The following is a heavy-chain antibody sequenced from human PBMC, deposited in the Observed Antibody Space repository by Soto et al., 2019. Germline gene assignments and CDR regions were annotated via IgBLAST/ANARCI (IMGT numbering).Heavy chain of an antibody. CDR1: GYTFTSYY. CDR3: ARDRCSGGSCYPTYNWFDP. Sequence: QVQLVQSGAEVKKPGASVKVSCKASGYTFTSYYMHWVRQAPGQGLEWMGIINPSGGSTSYAQKFQGRVTMTRDTSTSTVYMELSSLISEDTAVYYCARDRCSGGSCYPTYNWFDPWGQGTLVTVSS. V-gene: IGHV1-46*03. J-gene: IGHJ5*02. CDR2: INPSGGST. D-gene: IGHD2-15*01.